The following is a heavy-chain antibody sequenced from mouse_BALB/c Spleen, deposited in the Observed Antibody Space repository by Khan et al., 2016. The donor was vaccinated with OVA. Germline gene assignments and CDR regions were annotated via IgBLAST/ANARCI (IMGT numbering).Heavy chain of an antibody. CDR2: ISSGSSTI. J-gene: IGHJ2*01. CDR1: GFTFSGFG. V-gene: IGHV5-17*02. D-gene: IGHD2-3*01. Sequence: EVELVESGGGLVQPGGSRKLSCAASGFTFSGFGMHWVRQAPEKGLEWAPYISSGSSTIYYADTVKGRFTISRDNPKNTLFLQMASLRSEDTAMYYCARTGYYYFDYWGQGTTLTVSS. CDR3: ARTGYYYFDY.